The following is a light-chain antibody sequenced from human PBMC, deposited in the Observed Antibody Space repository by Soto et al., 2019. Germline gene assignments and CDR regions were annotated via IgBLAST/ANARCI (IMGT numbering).Light chain of an antibody. CDR3: CSYAGSYTFYV. J-gene: IGLJ1*01. CDR1: SSDVGGYNY. Sequence: QSALTQPRSVSGSPGQSVTISCTGTSSDVGGYNYVSWYQQHPGKAPKLMIYDVSKRPSRVPDRFSGSKSGNTASLTISGLQAEDEGDYYCCSYAGSYTFYVFGTGTKLTVL. V-gene: IGLV2-11*01. CDR2: DVS.